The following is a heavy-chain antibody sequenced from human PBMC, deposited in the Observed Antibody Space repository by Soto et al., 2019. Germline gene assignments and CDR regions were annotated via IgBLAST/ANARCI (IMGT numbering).Heavy chain of an antibody. Sequence: EVQLLESGGGLIQPGGSLRLSCAASGFTFSTHWMHWVRQAPGKGLVWVSRINSDGSTTNYVDSVKGRFTISRDNAKNTVDLQMNSLRAEDTAVYYCARVPTGGYDWVWGQGTLVTVSP. CDR3: ARVPTGGYDWV. D-gene: IGHD5-12*01. CDR2: INSDGSTT. J-gene: IGHJ4*02. V-gene: IGHV3-74*01. CDR1: GFTFSTHW.